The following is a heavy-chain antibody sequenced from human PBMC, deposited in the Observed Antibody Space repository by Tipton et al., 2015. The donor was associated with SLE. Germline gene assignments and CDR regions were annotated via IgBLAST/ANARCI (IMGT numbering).Heavy chain of an antibody. CDR3: ARSWGNWRGSYFDY. J-gene: IGHJ4*02. CDR2: INHSGST. Sequence: TLSLTCAVYGGSFSGYYWSWIRQPPGKGLEWIGEINHSGSTNYNPSPKSRVTISVDTSKNQFSLKLSSVTAADTAVYYCARSWGNWRGSYFDYWGQGTLVTVSS. D-gene: IGHD1-20*01. V-gene: IGHV4-34*01. CDR1: GGSFSGYY.